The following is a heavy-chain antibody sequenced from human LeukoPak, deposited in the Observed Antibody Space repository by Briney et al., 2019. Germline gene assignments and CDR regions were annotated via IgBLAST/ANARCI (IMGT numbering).Heavy chain of an antibody. D-gene: IGHD6-19*01. CDR3: ARHGIAVTGTSFFDW. CDR1: GYTFTNSW. CDR2: IYPVDSNT. J-gene: IGHJ4*02. V-gene: IGHV5-51*01. Sequence: GESLKISCKGSGYTFTNSWIALVRQMPGKGLEWMGIIYPVDSNTIYSPSFQGQVTISADRSISTAYLQWSRLKASDSATYYCARHGIAVTGTSFFDWWGQGTLVTVSS.